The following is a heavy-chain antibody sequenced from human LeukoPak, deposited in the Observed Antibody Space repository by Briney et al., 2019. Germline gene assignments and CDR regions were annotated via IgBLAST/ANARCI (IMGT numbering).Heavy chain of an antibody. Sequence: GGSLRLSCAASGFTFSSYEMNWVRQAPGKGLEWVSYISSSGSTIYYADSVKGRFTISRDNAKNSLYLQMNSLRAKDTAVYYCAREGSSSWYVYFDYWGQGTLVTVSS. V-gene: IGHV3-48*03. CDR2: ISSSGSTI. D-gene: IGHD6-13*01. J-gene: IGHJ4*02. CDR1: GFTFSSYE. CDR3: AREGSSSWYVYFDY.